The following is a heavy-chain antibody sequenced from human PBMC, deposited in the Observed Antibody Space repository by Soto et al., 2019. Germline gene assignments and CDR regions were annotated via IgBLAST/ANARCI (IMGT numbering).Heavy chain of an antibody. CDR3: AKLGSYYDSSDY. CDR1: GFTFSSYG. V-gene: IGHV3-30*18. J-gene: IGHJ4*02. D-gene: IGHD3-22*01. CDR2: ISYDGSNK. Sequence: QVQLVESGGGVVQPGRSLRLSCAASGFTFSSYGMHWVRQAPGKGLEWVAVISYDGSNKYYADSVKGRFTISRDNSKNTLYLQMNSLRGEDTAVYYCAKLGSYYDSSDYWGQGTLVTVSS.